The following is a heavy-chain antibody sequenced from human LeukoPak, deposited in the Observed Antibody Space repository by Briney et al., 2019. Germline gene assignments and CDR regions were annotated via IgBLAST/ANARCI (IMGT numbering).Heavy chain of an antibody. CDR2: ISSSGSNI. CDR3: ARLYSSSSGRALDY. J-gene: IGHJ4*02. D-gene: IGHD6-6*01. Sequence: PGGSLRLSCAASGFTFSSYEMNWVRQAPGKGLEWVSYISSSGSNIYYADSVKGRSTISRDNAKNSLFLQMNSLRAEDTAVYYCARLYSSSSGRALDYWGQGTLVTVSS. CDR1: GFTFSSYE. V-gene: IGHV3-48*03.